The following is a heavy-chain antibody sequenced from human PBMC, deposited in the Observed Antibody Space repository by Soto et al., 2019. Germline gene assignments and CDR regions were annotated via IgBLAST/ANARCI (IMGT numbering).Heavy chain of an antibody. CDR3: ATYRRKFSSKFDP. D-gene: IGHD6-6*01. V-gene: IGHV4-30-4*01. CDR2: IYYSGTS. Sequence: QVHLQESGPGLVKPSQTLSLTCTVSGGSISSGDHYWTWIRQPPGQGLEWIGHIYYSGTSYYNPSLKSLVTISVDTSKNQFSLKLSSVTATDTAVYYCATYRRKFSSKFDPWGQGTLVTVSS. CDR1: GGSISSGDHY. J-gene: IGHJ5*02.